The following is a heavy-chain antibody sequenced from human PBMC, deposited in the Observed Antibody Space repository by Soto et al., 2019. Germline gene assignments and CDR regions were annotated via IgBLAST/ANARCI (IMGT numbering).Heavy chain of an antibody. CDR2: ISYDGSNK. CDR3: AKDPRSDGYNYVDY. V-gene: IGHV3-30*18. J-gene: IGHJ4*02. Sequence: QVQLVESGGGVVQPGRSLRLSCAASGFTFSSYGMHWVRQAPGKGLEWVAVISYDGSNKYYADSVKGRLTISRDNSKNTLYLQMNSMRAEDTAVYYCAKDPRSDGYNYVDYGGQGTLVTVSS. D-gene: IGHD5-12*01. CDR1: GFTFSSYG.